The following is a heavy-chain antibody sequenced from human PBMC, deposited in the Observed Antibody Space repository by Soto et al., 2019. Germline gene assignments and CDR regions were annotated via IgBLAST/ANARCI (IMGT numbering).Heavy chain of an antibody. CDR2: MNPNSGNT. V-gene: IGHV1-8*01. CDR1: GYTFTSYD. CDR3: ARGLTYYDILTGPPRGFDP. D-gene: IGHD3-9*01. J-gene: IGHJ5*02. Sequence: ASVKVSCKASGYTFTSYDINWVRQATGQGLEWMGWMNPNSGNTGYAQKFQGRVTMTRNTSISTAYMELSGLRSEDTAVYYCARGLTYYDILTGPPRGFDPWGQGTLVTVSS.